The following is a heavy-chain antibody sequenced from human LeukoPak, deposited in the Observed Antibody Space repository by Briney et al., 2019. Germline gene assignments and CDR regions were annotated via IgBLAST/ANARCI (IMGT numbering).Heavy chain of an antibody. Sequence: ASVTVSCTASGYTFTSYAMNWVRQAPGQGLEWMGWINTNTGNPTYAQGFTGRFVFSLDTSVSTAYLQISSLKAEDTAVYYCARAPKPRYCSSTSCYMDYWGQGTLVTVSS. CDR1: GYTFTSYA. J-gene: IGHJ4*02. D-gene: IGHD2-2*02. CDR3: ARAPKPRYCSSTSCYMDY. CDR2: INTNTGNP. V-gene: IGHV7-4-1*02.